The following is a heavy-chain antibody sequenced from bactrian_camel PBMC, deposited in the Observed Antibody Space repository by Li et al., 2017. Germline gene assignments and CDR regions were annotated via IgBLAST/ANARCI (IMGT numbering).Heavy chain of an antibody. CDR3: VAARYCKKVTDLDRYREV. D-gene: IGHD1*01. CDR1: QNIVNSNC. V-gene: IGHV3S54*01. CDR2: SYPGAGVL. Sequence: HVQLVESGGDSVQAGDVLRLSCRGSQNIVNSNCIGWFRQGPGKEREGVAASYPGAGVLDYSDSVKGRFAISRDDAGGALYLQMNNVEPEDSAMYYCVAARYCKKVTDLDRYREVSGPGTQVTVS. J-gene: IGHJ2*01.